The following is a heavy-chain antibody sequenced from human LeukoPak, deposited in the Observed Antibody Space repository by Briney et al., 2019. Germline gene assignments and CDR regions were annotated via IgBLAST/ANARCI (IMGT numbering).Heavy chain of an antibody. V-gene: IGHV4-39*01. CDR2: IYYSGST. CDR3: ARQVRRYYDSSGYPQPAD. D-gene: IGHD3-22*01. CDR1: GGSISSSTYD. Sequence: MASETLSLTCTVSGGSISSSTYDWGWIRQPPGKGLEWIGRIYYSGSTYYNPSLKSRVAISVDTSKNQFSLKLSSVTAADTAVYYCARQVRRYYDSSGYPQPADWGQGTLVTVSS. J-gene: IGHJ4*02.